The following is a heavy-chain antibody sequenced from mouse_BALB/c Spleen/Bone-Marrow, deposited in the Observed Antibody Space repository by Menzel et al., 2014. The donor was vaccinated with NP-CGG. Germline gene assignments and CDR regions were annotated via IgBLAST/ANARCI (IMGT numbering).Heavy chain of an antibody. V-gene: IGHV3-2*02. Sequence: EVMLVESGPGLVKPSQSLSPTCTVTGYSITSDYAWHWIRQFPGNKLEWMGYISYSGSTSYYPYLKSRISITRDTSKNQFFLQLNSVTNEDTATYYCARSADWYFDVWGAGTTVTVSS. CDR2: ISYSGST. J-gene: IGHJ1*01. CDR1: GYSITSDYA. CDR3: ARSADWYFDV.